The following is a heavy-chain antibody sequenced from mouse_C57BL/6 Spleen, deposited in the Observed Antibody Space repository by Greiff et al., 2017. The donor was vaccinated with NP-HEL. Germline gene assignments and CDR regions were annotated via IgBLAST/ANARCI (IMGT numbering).Heavy chain of an antibody. CDR1: GYTFTSYW. CDR2: IHPNSGST. CDR3: AHDYDWYFDV. J-gene: IGHJ1*03. D-gene: IGHD2-4*01. V-gene: IGHV1-64*01. Sequence: VQLQQPGAELVKPGASVKLSCKASGYTFTSYWMHWVKQRPGQGLEWIGMIHPNSGSTNYNEKFKSKATLTVDKSSSTAYMQLSSLTSEDAAVYYCAHDYDWYFDVWGTGTTVTVSS.